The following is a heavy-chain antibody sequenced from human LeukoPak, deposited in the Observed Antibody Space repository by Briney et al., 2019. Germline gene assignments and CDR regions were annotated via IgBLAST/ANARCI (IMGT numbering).Heavy chain of an antibody. CDR3: AKAPSITMVRGVISYYYGMDV. D-gene: IGHD3-10*01. CDR2: IRYDGSNK. J-gene: IGHJ6*02. Sequence: GGSLRLSWAAAGFTFSSYGMHWVRQAPGKGLEWVAFIRYDGSNKYYADSVKGRFTISRDNSKNTLYLQMNSLRAEDTAVYYCAKAPSITMVRGVISYYYGMDVWGQGTTVTVSS. CDR1: GFTFSSYG. V-gene: IGHV3-30*02.